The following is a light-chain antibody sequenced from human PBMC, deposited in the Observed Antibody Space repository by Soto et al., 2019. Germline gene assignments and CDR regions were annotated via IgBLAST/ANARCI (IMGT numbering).Light chain of an antibody. Sequence: EIVLTQSPGTLSLSPGERATLSCRASHSVSSNQLAWYQQKPGQAPRLLIYSASSRATGIPDRFSGSGSGTDFTLTISRLEPEDFAVYYCQQYGTLRTFGQGTKVEIK. J-gene: IGKJ1*01. CDR2: SAS. CDR1: HSVSSNQ. CDR3: QQYGTLRT. V-gene: IGKV3-20*01.